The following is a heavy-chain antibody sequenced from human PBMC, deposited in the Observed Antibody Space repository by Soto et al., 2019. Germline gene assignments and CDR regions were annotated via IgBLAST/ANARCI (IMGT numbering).Heavy chain of an antibody. CDR1: GGTFSSYA. CDR3: AKVKQWLDAFDI. V-gene: IGHV1-18*01. CDR2: ISAYNGNT. Sequence: ASVKVSCKASGGTFSSYAISWVRQAPGQGLEWMGWISAYNGNTNYAQKLQGRVTMTTDTSTSTAYMELRSLRSDDTAVYYCAKVKQWLDAFDIWGQGTMVTVS. D-gene: IGHD6-19*01. J-gene: IGHJ3*02.